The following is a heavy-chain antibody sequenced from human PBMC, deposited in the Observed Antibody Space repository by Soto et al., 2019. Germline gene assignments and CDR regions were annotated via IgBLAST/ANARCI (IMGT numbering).Heavy chain of an antibody. CDR2: FDPDNGET. D-gene: IGHD1-7*01. CDR1: GYTLTELS. Sequence: ASVKVSCKVSGYTLTELSMHWVRQAPGKGLEWMGGFDPDNGETIYAQKFQGRVTMTGDTSISTAYMELSRLRSDDTAVYYCARESTGTTEYYYGMDVWGQGTTVTVSS. CDR3: ARESTGTTEYYYGMDV. J-gene: IGHJ6*02. V-gene: IGHV1-24*01.